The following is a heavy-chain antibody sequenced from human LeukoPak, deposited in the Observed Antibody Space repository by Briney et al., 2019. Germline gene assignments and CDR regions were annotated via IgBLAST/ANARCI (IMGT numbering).Heavy chain of an antibody. CDR1: GYAFIRYP. V-gene: IGHV1-18*01. J-gene: IGHJ4*02. D-gene: IGHD3-3*01. CDR3: ARERDTVLAPYFDY. Sequence: GAPVKVSCKASGYAFIRYPIIWVRQAPGQGLEWMGWISTYNGDTTYAQKFQDRVSMTTDTSTGTASMELRSLRSDDTAVYYCARERDTVLAPYFDYWGQGTLVTVSP. CDR2: ISTYNGDT.